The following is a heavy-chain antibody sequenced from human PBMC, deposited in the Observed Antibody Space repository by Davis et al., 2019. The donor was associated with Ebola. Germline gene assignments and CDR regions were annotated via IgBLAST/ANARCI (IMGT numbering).Heavy chain of an antibody. J-gene: IGHJ5*02. D-gene: IGHD3-10*01. CDR3: ARGYGSGRRYNWFDP. Sequence: PSETLSLTCAVYGGSFSGYYWSWIRQPPGKGLEWIGEINHSGSTNYNPSLKSRVTISVDTSKNQFSLKLSSVTAADTAVYYCARGYGSGRRYNWFDPWGQGTLVTVSS. CDR2: INHSGST. V-gene: IGHV4-34*01. CDR1: GGSFSGYY.